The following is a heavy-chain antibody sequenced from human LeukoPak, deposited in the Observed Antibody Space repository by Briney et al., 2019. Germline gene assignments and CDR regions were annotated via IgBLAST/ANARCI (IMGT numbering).Heavy chain of an antibody. V-gene: IGHV3-7*03. J-gene: IGHJ4*02. D-gene: IGHD3-10*01. CDR1: AFIFSGHW. CDR3: TTALVRGVITLYYFDY. Sequence: GGSLRLSCEGSAFIFSGHWMNWVRQTPGKGLEWVASIKEDGSERQYVDSVKGRFSISRDNTKGSLFLQLNSLRAEDTAVYYCTTALVRGVITLYYFDYWGQGTLVTVSS. CDR2: IKEDGSER.